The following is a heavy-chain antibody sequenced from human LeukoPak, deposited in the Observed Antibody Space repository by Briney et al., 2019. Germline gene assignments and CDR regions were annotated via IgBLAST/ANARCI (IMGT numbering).Heavy chain of an antibody. CDR2: IYYSGSP. CDR3: ARSGDFWSGDLKPNWFDP. V-gene: IGHV4-59*01. D-gene: IGHD3-3*01. CDR1: GGSISSYY. J-gene: IGHJ5*02. Sequence: SETLTLTWTVDGGSISSYYWSWIRQPPGKGLGWIGYIYYSGSPTYNPSLKSRVTISVGTSKNQFSLKLSSVTAADTAVYYWARSGDFWSGDLKPNWFDPWGQGTLVTVSS.